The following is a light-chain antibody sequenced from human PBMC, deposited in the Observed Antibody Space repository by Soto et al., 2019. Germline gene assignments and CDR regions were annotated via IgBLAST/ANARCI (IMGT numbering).Light chain of an antibody. CDR1: QSVTSSY. J-gene: IGKJ1*01. CDR3: QQYVRAPWT. CDR2: GAS. V-gene: IGKV3-20*01. Sequence: EIVLTQSPGTLSLSPGERATLSCRASQSVTSSYLAWYQQKPGQAPRLVMYGASIRTSGIPDRFSGSGSGTDFTLTTSRLEPEDFAVYYCQQYVRAPWTFGQGTKVDSK.